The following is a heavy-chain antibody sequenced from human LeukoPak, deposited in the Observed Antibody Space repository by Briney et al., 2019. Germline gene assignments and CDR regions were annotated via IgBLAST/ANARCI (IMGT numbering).Heavy chain of an antibody. V-gene: IGHV4-39*01. J-gene: IGHJ4*02. D-gene: IGHD4-17*01. CDR3: ARLSQVTTCAKFEY. CDR2: IYYSGST. Sequence: PSETLSLTCIVSGDFLSSGAYYWGWIRQAPGKGLAWIGSIYYSGSTFYNASFESRVTMSVDTSKNQFSLKLSSVTAADTAVYYCARLSQVTTCAKFEYWGQGILVTVSS. CDR1: GDFLSSGAYY.